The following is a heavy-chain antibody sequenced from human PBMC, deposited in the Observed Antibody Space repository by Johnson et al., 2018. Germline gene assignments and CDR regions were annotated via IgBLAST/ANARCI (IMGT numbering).Heavy chain of an antibody. Sequence: VQLVESGGGVVQPGRSLRLSCAASGFTFSSYALHWVRQAPGKGLEWVAVISYDGNNKYYADAVKGRFTISRDNSKNTLYVQMNSLRAEDTAVYYCARDRNVQLSFFYHYMDVWGKGTTVTVSS. D-gene: IGHD6-6*01. J-gene: IGHJ6*03. CDR1: GFTFSSYA. CDR2: ISYDGNNK. CDR3: ARDRNVQLSFFYHYMDV. V-gene: IGHV3-30-3*01.